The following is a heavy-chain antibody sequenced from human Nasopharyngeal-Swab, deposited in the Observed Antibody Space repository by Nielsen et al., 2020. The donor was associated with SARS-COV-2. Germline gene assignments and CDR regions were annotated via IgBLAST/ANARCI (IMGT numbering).Heavy chain of an antibody. J-gene: IGHJ4*02. CDR3: AKRIQDFYCFDY. Sequence: GESLKISCAASGFTFSSYDMHWVRQATGKGLEWVSAIGTAGDTYYPGSVKGRFTISRENAKNSLYLQMNSLRAEDTAVYYCAKRIQDFYCFDYWGQGTLVTVSS. D-gene: IGHD2-21*02. CDR2: IGTAGDT. V-gene: IGHV3-13*01. CDR1: GFTFSSYD.